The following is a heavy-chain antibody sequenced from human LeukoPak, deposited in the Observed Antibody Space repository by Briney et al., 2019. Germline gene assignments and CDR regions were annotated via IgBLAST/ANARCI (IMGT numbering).Heavy chain of an antibody. CDR1: GGTFSSYA. CDR2: IIPIFGTA. D-gene: IGHD3-16*02. V-gene: IGHV1-69*13. CDR3: ARVPRGDYVWGSYRFDY. Sequence: GASVKVSCKASGGTFSSYAISWVRQAPGQGLEWMGGIIPIFGTANYAQKFQGRVTITADESTSTAYMELSSLRSEDTAVYYCARVPRGDYVWGSYRFDYWGQGTLVTVSS. J-gene: IGHJ4*02.